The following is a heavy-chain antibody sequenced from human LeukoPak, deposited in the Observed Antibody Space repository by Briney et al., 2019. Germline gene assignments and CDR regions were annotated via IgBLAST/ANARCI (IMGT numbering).Heavy chain of an antibody. Sequence: SETLSLTCTVSGGSISSGSYYWSWIRQPAGKGLEWIGRIYTSGSTNYNPSLKSRVTISVDTSKNQFSLKLSSVTAADTAVYYCARGIVVVPAAEGFDYYYYMDVWGKGTTVTVSS. CDR3: ARGIVVVPAAEGFDYYYYMDV. V-gene: IGHV4-61*02. D-gene: IGHD2-2*01. CDR1: GGSISSGSYY. CDR2: IYTSGST. J-gene: IGHJ6*03.